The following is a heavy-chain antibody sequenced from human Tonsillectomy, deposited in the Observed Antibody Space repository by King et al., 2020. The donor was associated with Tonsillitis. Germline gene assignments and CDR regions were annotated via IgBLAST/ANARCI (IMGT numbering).Heavy chain of an antibody. CDR2: ISGSGTST. Sequence: QLVQSGGGLVQPGGSLRLSCAASGFTFIRNTMSWVRQAPGKGLEWVSAISGSGTSTYYADSVKGRFTISRDSSKNTLYLQMNSLRAEDTAVYYCAKDRGGWANWGQGTLVTVSS. V-gene: IGHV3-23*04. CDR3: AKDRGGWAN. D-gene: IGHD6-19*01. J-gene: IGHJ4*02. CDR1: GFTFIRNT.